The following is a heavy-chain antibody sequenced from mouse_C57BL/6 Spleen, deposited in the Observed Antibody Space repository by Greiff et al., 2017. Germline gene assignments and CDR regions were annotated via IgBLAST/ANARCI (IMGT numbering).Heavy chain of an antibody. V-gene: IGHV1-39*01. CDR3: ARKGTTVVEERYFDV. D-gene: IGHD1-1*01. Sequence: LVKPGASVKISCKASGYSFTDYNMNWVKQSNGKSLEWIGVINPNYGTTSYNQKFKGKATLTVDQSSSTAYMQLNSLTSEDSAVYYCARKGTTVVEERYFDVWGTGTTVTVSS. CDR1: GYSFTDYN. J-gene: IGHJ1*03. CDR2: INPNYGTT.